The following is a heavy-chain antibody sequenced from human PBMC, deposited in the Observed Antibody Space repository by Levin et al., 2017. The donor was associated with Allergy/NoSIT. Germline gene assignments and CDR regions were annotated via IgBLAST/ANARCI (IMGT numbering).Heavy chain of an antibody. J-gene: IGHJ4*02. D-gene: IGHD2-2*01. V-gene: IGHV3-15*01. CDR3: TTEMPTAPYCSSTSCYDGV. CDR2: IKSKTDGGTT. CDR1: GFTFSNAW. Sequence: PGESLKISCAASGFTFSNAWMSWVRQAPGKGLEWVGRIKSKTDGGTTDYAAPVKGRFTISRDDSKNTLYLQMNSLKTEDTAVYYCTTEMPTAPYCSSTSCYDGVWGQGTLVTVSS.